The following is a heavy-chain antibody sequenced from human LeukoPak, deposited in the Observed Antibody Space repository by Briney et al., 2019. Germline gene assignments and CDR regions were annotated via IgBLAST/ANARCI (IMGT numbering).Heavy chain of an antibody. CDR2: ISGSGGST. CDR1: GFTFSSYA. J-gene: IGHJ4*02. CDR3: AKDLPSGRQPGGRTY. D-gene: IGHD2-15*01. V-gene: IGHV3-23*01. Sequence: GGSLRLSCAASGFTFSSYAMSWVRQAPGKGLEWVSSISGSGGSTYYADSVMGRFTISRDNSKNTLYLQMNGLRAEDTAVYYCAKDLPSGRQPGGRTYWGQGTLVTVSS.